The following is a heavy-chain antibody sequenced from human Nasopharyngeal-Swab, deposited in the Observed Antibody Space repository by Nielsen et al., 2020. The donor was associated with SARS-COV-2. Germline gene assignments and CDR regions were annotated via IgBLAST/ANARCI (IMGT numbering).Heavy chain of an antibody. CDR2: IYYSGST. CDR3: ARETGDFGSYWYFDL. V-gene: IGHV4-59*01. CDR1: GGSISSYY. D-gene: IGHD3-3*01. J-gene: IGHJ2*01. Sequence: LSCTVSGGSISSYYWSWIRQPSGKGLEWIGYIYYSGSTNYNPSLKSRVTISVDTSKNQFSLKLSSVTAADTAVYYCARETGDFGSYWYFDLWGRGTLVTVSS.